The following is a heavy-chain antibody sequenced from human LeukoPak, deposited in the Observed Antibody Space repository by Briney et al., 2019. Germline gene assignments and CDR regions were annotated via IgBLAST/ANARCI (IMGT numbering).Heavy chain of an antibody. CDR3: ARAEKEYRYGPHYGMDV. Sequence: ASVKVSCKASGYTFTGYYVHWVRQAPGQGLEWMGWINPNSGGTNYAQKFQGWVTMTRDTSSSTAYMELSRLKSDDTAVYCCARAEKEYRYGPHYGMDVWGQGTTVTVSS. CDR2: INPNSGGT. CDR1: GYTFTGYY. J-gene: IGHJ6*02. V-gene: IGHV1-2*04. D-gene: IGHD5-18*01.